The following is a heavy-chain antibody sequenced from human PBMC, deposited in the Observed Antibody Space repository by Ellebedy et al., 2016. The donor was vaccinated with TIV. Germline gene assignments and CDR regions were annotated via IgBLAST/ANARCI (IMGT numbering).Heavy chain of an antibody. V-gene: IGHV3-74*01. CDR3: AREKSGHKWNDGFDS. CDR1: GFTFSTYW. J-gene: IGHJ4*02. CDR2: INSDGSNS. D-gene: IGHD1-1*01. Sequence: PGGSLRLSCAASGFTFSTYWMHWVRQAPGKGLVWVSRINSDGSNSNYADSVKGRFTISRDNAKNSLYLQMNSLRAEDTAVYYCAREKSGHKWNDGFDSWGQGTLVTVSS.